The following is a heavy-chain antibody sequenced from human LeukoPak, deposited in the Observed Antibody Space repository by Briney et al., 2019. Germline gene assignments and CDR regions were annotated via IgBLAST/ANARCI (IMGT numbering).Heavy chain of an antibody. V-gene: IGHV4-4*02. CDR1: GGSISSSNW. CDR2: IYHSGST. J-gene: IGHJ4*02. D-gene: IGHD3-10*01. CDR3: ARDGRGYGSGSYI. Sequence: SGTLSLTCAVSGGSISSSNWWSWVRQPPGKGLEWIGEIYHSGSTNYNPSLKSRVTISVDKSKNQFSPKLSSVTAADTAVYYCARDGRGYGSGSYIWGQGTLVTVSS.